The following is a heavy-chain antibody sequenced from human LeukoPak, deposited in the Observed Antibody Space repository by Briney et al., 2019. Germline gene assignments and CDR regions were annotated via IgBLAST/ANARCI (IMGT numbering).Heavy chain of an antibody. CDR2: INHSGYT. Sequence: PSETLSLTCAVSGVYFNDYYWSWVRQTPENGLEWIGEINHSGYTNDSPSLKSRVTISIDTSRRQFSLNMRSVTVADTGIYYCTRMTTGHDYWGQGTLVTVSS. D-gene: IGHD4-17*01. V-gene: IGHV4-34*01. CDR1: GVYFNDYY. J-gene: IGHJ4*02. CDR3: TRMTTGHDY.